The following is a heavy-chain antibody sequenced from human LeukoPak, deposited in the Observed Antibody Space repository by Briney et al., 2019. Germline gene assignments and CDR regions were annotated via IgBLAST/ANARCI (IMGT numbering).Heavy chain of an antibody. CDR3: ARDSSGYQ. Sequence: PGGSQRLSCAASGLTLSTYWMSWVRQAPGKGLEWGANIKEDGCEKYYGDSVKGRFTISRDNAKKSLYLQMHSLRAEDTAVYYCARDSSGYQWGQGTLVTVSS. CDR2: IKEDGCEK. J-gene: IGHJ4*02. CDR1: GLTLSTYW. D-gene: IGHD3-22*01. V-gene: IGHV3-7*01.